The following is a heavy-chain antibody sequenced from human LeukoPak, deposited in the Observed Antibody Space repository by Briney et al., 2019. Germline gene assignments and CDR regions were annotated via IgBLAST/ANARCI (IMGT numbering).Heavy chain of an antibody. Sequence: GGPLRLSCVASGFTFSSYAMHWVRQAPGKGLEWVAVISYDGSNKYYADSVKGRFTISRDNSKNTLYLQMNSLRAEDTAVYYCARESQWELLYYFDYWGQGTLVTVSS. CDR3: ARESQWELLYYFDY. V-gene: IGHV3-30-3*01. J-gene: IGHJ4*02. CDR1: GFTFSSYA. D-gene: IGHD1-26*01. CDR2: ISYDGSNK.